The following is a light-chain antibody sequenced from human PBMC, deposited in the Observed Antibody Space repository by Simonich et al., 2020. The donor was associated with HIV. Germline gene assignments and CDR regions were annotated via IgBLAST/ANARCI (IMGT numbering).Light chain of an antibody. CDR3: QSYDSSNHVI. CDR2: EDN. J-gene: IGLJ2*01. V-gene: IGLV6-57*03. CDR1: SGSIASNY. Sequence: NFMLTQPPSVSESPGKTVTISWSRSSGSIASNYVQWYQQRPGSAPTTVIHEDNQRPSGVPDRFSGSSDSSSNSAPLTISGLKTEDEADYYCQSYDSSNHVIFGGGTKLTVL.